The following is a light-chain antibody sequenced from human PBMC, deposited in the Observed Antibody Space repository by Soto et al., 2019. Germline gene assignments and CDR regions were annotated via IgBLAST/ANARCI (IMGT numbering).Light chain of an antibody. CDR1: QSIKTY. CDR2: DAS. Sequence: EIVLTQSPATLSLSPGERATLSCRASQSIKTYLAWYQQKPGQAPRLLIYDASNRATGIPARFSGSGSATDFTLTISSLEPEDFEVYYCQQRSDWPKTFGQGTKVDSK. V-gene: IGKV3-11*01. J-gene: IGKJ1*01. CDR3: QQRSDWPKT.